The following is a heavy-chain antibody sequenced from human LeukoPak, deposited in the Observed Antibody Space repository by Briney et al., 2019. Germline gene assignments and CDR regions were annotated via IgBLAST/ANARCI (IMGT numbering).Heavy chain of an antibody. V-gene: IGHV3-48*03. CDR2: ISSSGSTI. Sequence: GGSLRLSCAASGFTFSSYEMNWVRQAPGKGLEWVSYISSSGSTIYYADSVKGRFTISRDNAKNSLFLQMNSLRAEDTAVYYCAREGIAVAGTHVDYWGQGTLVTVSS. D-gene: IGHD6-19*01. CDR1: GFTFSSYE. CDR3: AREGIAVAGTHVDY. J-gene: IGHJ4*02.